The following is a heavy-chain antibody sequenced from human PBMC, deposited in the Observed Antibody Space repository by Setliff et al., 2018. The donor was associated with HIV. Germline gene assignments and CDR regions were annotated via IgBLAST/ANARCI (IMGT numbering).Heavy chain of an antibody. Sequence: SETLSLTCNVSGDSISGNSFFWGWIRQPPGKGLEWIGSMHYRGTTSYNPSLKSRVTIFVDTSRNQFSLKLSSVTATDTAVYYCVRGAPRPAYYYYYYMDVWGKGTTVTVSS. D-gene: IGHD6-6*01. CDR1: GDSISGNSFF. V-gene: IGHV4-39*01. CDR2: MHYRGTT. J-gene: IGHJ6*03. CDR3: VRGAPRPAYYYYYYMDV.